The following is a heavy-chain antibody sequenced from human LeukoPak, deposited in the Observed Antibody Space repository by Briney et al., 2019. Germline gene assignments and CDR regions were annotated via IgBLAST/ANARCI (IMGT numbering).Heavy chain of an antibody. D-gene: IGHD3-9*01. J-gene: IGHJ4*02. Sequence: PSETLSLTCTVSGGSISSNNYYWGWIRQPPGKGLEWIGSIYYSGSTYYNPSLKSRVTISVDTSKNQFSLELSSVTAADTAVYYCARGLRYFDWYFSDWGQGALVTVSS. CDR2: IYYSGST. V-gene: IGHV4-39*01. CDR3: ARGLRYFDWYFSD. CDR1: GGSISSNNYY.